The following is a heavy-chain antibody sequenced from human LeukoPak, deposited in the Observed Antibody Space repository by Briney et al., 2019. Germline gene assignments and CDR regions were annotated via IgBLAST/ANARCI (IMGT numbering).Heavy chain of an antibody. V-gene: IGHV1-46*02. Sequence: ASVKSSCKASGYTFNNYNIHWLRQAPGQGLEWMGIVNPGGDSTNYAQDFQGRLTLTGDTSTSTVYMELSSLRSEDTAVYYCAIFGRLVIDYWGQGTLVTVSS. D-gene: IGHD3-3*01. CDR3: AIFGRLVIDY. CDR2: VNPGGDST. J-gene: IGHJ4*02. CDR1: GYTFNNYN.